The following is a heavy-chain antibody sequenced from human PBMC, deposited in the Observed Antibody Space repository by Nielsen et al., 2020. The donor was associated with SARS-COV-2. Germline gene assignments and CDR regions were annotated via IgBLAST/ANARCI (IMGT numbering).Heavy chain of an antibody. J-gene: IGHJ4*01. CDR3: AKDIWWEPELALDY. Sequence: GGSLRLSCAASGFTFSSYAMSWVRQAPGKGLEWVSAISGSGGSTYYADSVKGRFTISRDNSKNSLYLQMNSLRTEDTALYYCAKDIWWEPELALDYWGQGTLVTVSS. D-gene: IGHD1-26*01. CDR1: GFTFSSYA. V-gene: IGHV3-23*01. CDR2: ISGSGGST.